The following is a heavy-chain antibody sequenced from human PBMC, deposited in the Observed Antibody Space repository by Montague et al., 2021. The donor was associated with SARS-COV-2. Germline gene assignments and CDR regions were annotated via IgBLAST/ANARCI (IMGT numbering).Heavy chain of an antibody. Sequence: SLRLSCAASGFTFSSYAMHWVRQAPGKGLVWVSRINSDGSSTSYADSVKGRFTISRDNAKNTLYLQMNSLRAEDTAVYYCVFLGGHFDYWGQGTLVTVSS. CDR1: GFTFSSYA. CDR2: INSDGSST. V-gene: IGHV3-74*01. D-gene: IGHD3-16*01. J-gene: IGHJ4*02. CDR3: VFLGGHFDY.